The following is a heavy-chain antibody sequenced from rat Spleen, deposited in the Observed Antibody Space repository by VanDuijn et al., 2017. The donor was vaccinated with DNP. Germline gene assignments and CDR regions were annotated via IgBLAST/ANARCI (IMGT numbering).Heavy chain of an antibody. D-gene: IGHD1-1*01. V-gene: IGHV2-6*01. J-gene: IGHJ1*01. CDR3: ARFSYSLPYWYFDF. Sequence: QVQLKESGPGLVQPSQTLSLTCTVSGFSLTSYTLSWVRQPPGKGLEWIAAMSSGGSTYYNSTLRSRLSISRDTSKSQVFLKMNSLQTEDTAIYFCARFSYSLPYWYFDFWGPGTMVTVSS. CDR2: MSSGGST. CDR1: GFSLTSYT.